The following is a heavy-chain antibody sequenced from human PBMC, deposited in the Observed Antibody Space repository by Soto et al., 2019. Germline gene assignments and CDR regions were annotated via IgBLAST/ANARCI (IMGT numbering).Heavy chain of an antibody. J-gene: IGHJ4*02. CDR2: IYNSGST. D-gene: IGHD2-21*02. CDR1: GGSISRAGYS. V-gene: IGHV4-30-2*06. CDR3: ASSMVVTTYFDY. Sequence: QLQLQESGSRLVKPSQTLSLTCAVSGGSISRAGYSWSWIRQSPGKGLEWIGYIYNSGSTFYNPSLKSRLTLSVDRSKNQLSLQLNSVTAADTAVYYCASSMVVTTYFDYWGQGTLVTVSS.